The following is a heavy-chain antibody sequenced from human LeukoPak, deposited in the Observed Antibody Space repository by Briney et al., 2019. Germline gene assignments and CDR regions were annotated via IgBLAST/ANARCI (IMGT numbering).Heavy chain of an antibody. CDR1: GSSVSSGSYY. CDR3: ARDPSGYFNY. D-gene: IGHD3-22*01. V-gene: IGHV4-61*01. CDR2: IYDSGST. Sequence: SETLSLTCTVSGSSVSSGSYYWSWIRQPPGKGLEWIGYIYDSGSTNHNPSLKSRVTISVDTSKNQFSLKLSSVTAADTAVYYCARDPSGYFNYWGQGTLVTVSS. J-gene: IGHJ4*02.